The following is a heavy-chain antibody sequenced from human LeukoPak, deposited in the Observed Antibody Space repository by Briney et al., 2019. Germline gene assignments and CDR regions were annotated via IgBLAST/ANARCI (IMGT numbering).Heavy chain of an antibody. CDR2: IYYSGST. CDR1: GGSISSYY. D-gene: IGHD2/OR15-2a*01. V-gene: IGHV4-59*01. CDR3: ARVSNDAFDI. J-gene: IGHJ3*02. Sequence: PSETLSPTCTVSGGSISSYYWSWIRQPPGKGLEWIGYIYYSGSTNYNPSLKSRVTISVDTSKNQFSLKLSSVTAADTAVYYCARVSNDAFDIWGQGTMVTVSS.